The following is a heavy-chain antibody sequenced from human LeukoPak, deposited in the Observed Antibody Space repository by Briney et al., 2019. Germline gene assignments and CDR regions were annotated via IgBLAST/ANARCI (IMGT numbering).Heavy chain of an antibody. CDR1: GYSISSGYY. CDR3: ASQIIAVAGTIDY. Sequence: PSETLSLTCAVSGYSISSGYYWGWIRQPPGKGLGWIGSIYHSGSTYYNPSLKSRVTISVDTSKNQFSLKLSSVTAADTAVYYCASQIIAVAGTIDYWGQGTLVTVSS. V-gene: IGHV4-38-2*01. CDR2: IYHSGST. J-gene: IGHJ4*02. D-gene: IGHD6-19*01.